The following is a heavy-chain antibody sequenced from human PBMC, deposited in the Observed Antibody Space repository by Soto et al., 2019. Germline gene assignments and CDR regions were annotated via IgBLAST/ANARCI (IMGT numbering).Heavy chain of an antibody. D-gene: IGHD1-26*01. CDR2: ISSSSSYI. CDR3: ATKSGSYFLGLDY. Sequence: EVQLVESGGGLVKPGGSLRLSCAASGFTFSSYSMNWVRQAPGKGLEWVASISSSSSYIYYADSVKGRFTISRDNAKNSLYLQMNSLRAEHTAVYYCATKSGSYFLGLDYWGQGTMVNVSS. V-gene: IGHV3-21*01. J-gene: IGHJ4*02. CDR1: GFTFSSYS.